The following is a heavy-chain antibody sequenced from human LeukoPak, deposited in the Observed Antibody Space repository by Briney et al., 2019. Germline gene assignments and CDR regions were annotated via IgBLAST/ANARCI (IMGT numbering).Heavy chain of an antibody. Sequence: GGSLRLSCSASGFIFSGYAMHWVRQAPAQGLEHVSAISANGEYTYYTQSVEGRLTISRDNSKNTLYLQMSSLRTEDTAVYYCVKDQRVGLSSWFVPYLYFDYWGQGTLVTVSS. D-gene: IGHD6-13*01. CDR2: ISANGEYT. CDR3: VKDQRVGLSSWFVPYLYFDY. CDR1: GFIFSGYA. V-gene: IGHV3-64D*06. J-gene: IGHJ4*02.